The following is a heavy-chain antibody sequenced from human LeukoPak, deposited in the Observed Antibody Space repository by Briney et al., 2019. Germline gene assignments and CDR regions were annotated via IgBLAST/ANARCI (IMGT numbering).Heavy chain of an antibody. D-gene: IGHD3-22*01. V-gene: IGHV4-4*07. J-gene: IGHJ4*02. CDR3: ARDFTADSNGYYDF. CDR2: IYSSGST. Sequence: SETLSLTCTVSSGSISGYYWNCFRQPAGKGLEWIGRIYSSGSTNYNPSLKSRVALSINTSRSHFSLKLSSVTAADSAMYHCARDFTADSNGYYDFWGQGTLVAVSS. CDR1: SGSISGYY.